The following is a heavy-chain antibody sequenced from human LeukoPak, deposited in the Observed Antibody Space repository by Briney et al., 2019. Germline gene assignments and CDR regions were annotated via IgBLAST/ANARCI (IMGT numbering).Heavy chain of an antibody. V-gene: IGHV1-2*02. CDR2: INPNSGGT. J-gene: IGHJ6*03. D-gene: IGHD4-17*01. CDR3: ARVLVNTDYYYYMDV. CDR1: GYTFTGYY. Sequence: ASVKVSCKASGYTFTGYYVHWVRQAPGQGLEWMGWINPNSGGTNYAQKFQGRVTMTRDTSISTAYMELSRLRSDDTAVYYCARVLVNTDYYYYMDVWGKGTTVTISS.